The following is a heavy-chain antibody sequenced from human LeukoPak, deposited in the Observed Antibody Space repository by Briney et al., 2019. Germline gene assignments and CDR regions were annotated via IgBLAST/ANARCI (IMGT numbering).Heavy chain of an antibody. Sequence: PSETLSLTCTVSGGSISSGGYYWSWIRQHPGKGLEWIGYIYYSGSTYYNPSLKSQVTISVDTSKNQFSLKLSSVTAADTAVYYCARGNCSSTSCYYTGHFDYWGQGTLVTVSS. CDR1: GGSISSGGYY. V-gene: IGHV4-31*01. CDR3: ARGNCSSTSCYYTGHFDY. J-gene: IGHJ4*02. CDR2: IYYSGST. D-gene: IGHD2-2*01.